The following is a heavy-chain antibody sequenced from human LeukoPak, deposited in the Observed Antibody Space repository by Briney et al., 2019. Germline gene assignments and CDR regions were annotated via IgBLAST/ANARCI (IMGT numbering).Heavy chain of an antibody. V-gene: IGHV3-23*01. J-gene: IGHJ4*02. CDR2: ISGSGGAT. D-gene: IGHD3-22*01. CDR3: AKHYDSSGYYGLFDY. CDR1: GFTFSDYY. Sequence: PGGSLRLSCAASGFTFSDYYMSWIRQAPGKGLEWVSAISGSGGATFYADPVKGRFTISRDNSKNTLYVQMNSLRAEDTAVYYCAKHYDSSGYYGLFDYWGQGTLVTVSS.